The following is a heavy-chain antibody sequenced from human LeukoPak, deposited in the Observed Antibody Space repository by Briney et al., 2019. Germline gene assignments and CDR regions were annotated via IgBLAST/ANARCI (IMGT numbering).Heavy chain of an antibody. V-gene: IGHV3-30*02. Sequence: GGSLRLSCAASGFTFSSYGMHWVRQAPGKGLEWVTFVQDDGSIKLYADSVKGRFTISRDNSKNTLYLQMNSLRVEDTAVYYCAGMTMIRGGQNPFLDYWGQGTLVIVSS. CDR1: GFTFSSYG. CDR3: AGMTMIRGGQNPFLDY. CDR2: VQDDGSIK. J-gene: IGHJ4*02. D-gene: IGHD3-10*01.